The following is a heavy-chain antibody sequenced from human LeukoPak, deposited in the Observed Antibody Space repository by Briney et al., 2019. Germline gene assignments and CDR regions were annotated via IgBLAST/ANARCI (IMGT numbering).Heavy chain of an antibody. CDR2: IYSGGSI. D-gene: IGHD4-17*01. V-gene: IGHV3-66*01. J-gene: IGHJ4*02. CDR1: GFIVSSNY. CDR3: ARSSDGDYYYYFDY. Sequence: PGGSLRLSCAASGFIVSSNYMNWVRQAPGKGLEWVSVIYSGGSIDYADSVKGRFTVSRDNSKNTLYLQMTSLRAEDTAVYYCARSSDGDYYYYFDYWGQGTLVTVSS.